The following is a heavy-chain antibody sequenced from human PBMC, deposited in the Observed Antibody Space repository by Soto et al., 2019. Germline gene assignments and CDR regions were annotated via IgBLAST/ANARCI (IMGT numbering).Heavy chain of an antibody. Sequence: EVQLLESGGGLVQPGGSLRLSCAASGFTFSSYAMSWVRQAPGKGLEWVSAISGSGGSTYYADSVKGRFTISRDNSKNTLYLQMNSMRAEDTAVYYCAKNYRGGYYYYGMDVWGQGTTVTVSS. V-gene: IGHV3-23*01. D-gene: IGHD3-10*01. CDR3: AKNYRGGYYYYGMDV. CDR2: ISGSGGST. CDR1: GFTFSSYA. J-gene: IGHJ6*02.